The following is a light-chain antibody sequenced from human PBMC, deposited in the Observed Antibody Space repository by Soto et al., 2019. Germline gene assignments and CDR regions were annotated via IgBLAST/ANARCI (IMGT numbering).Light chain of an antibody. Sequence: EIELTQSPCTLSLSPGERSTLSCRASQTISSTYVAWYQQQYGQTPRLLLYGASTRAPGGAARLSSSGCGTAESLTISSLQYEDFVVSYCRQYNNCYALTFGQGTKVDIK. CDR2: GAS. V-gene: IGKV3-15*01. CDR3: RQYNNCYALT. J-gene: IGKJ1*01. CDR1: QTISSTY.